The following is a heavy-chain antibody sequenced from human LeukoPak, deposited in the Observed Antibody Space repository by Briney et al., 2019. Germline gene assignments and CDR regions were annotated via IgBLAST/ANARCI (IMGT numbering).Heavy chain of an antibody. V-gene: IGHV4-34*01. J-gene: IGHJ4*02. Sequence: SETLSLTCAVYGGSFSSYYWSWIRQPPGKGLGWIGEINHSGSTNYNPSLKSRVTISVDTSKNQFSLKLSSVTAADTAVYYCARGGGEDGYYFDYWGQGTLVTVSS. CDR2: INHSGST. D-gene: IGHD2-15*01. CDR3: ARGGGEDGYYFDY. CDR1: GGSFSSYY.